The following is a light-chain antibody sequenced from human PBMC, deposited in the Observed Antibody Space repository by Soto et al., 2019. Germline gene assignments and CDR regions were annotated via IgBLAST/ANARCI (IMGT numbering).Light chain of an antibody. CDR2: AAS. J-gene: IGKJ2*01. CDR3: QQSASTPYT. Sequence: DIQMTQSPSSLSASVGDRVTITCRASQIISNYLIWYQQQPEKATKVLIYAASSLQRGVPSRFSGSGSVTDFTLTISSLEPEDFATYYCQQSASTPYTFGHGTKLEMK. CDR1: QIISNY. V-gene: IGKV1-39*01.